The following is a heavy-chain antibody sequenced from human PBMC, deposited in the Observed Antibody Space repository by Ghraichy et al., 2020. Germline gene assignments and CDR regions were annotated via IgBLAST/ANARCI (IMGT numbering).Heavy chain of an antibody. J-gene: IGHJ5*02. D-gene: IGHD3-10*02. V-gene: IGHV1-8*01. CDR3: ARRAKIVFAGRSWFDP. CDR2: MNPNSGNT. Sequence: ASVKVSCKASGYTFTSYDINWVRQATGQGLEWMGWMNPNSGNTGYAQKFQGRVTMTRNTSISTAYMELSSLRSEDTAVYYCARRAKIVFAGRSWFDPWGQGTLVTVSS. CDR1: GYTFTSYD.